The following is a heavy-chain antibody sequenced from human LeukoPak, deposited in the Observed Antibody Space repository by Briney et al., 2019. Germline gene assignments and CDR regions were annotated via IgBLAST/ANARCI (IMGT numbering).Heavy chain of an antibody. D-gene: IGHD2-2*02. J-gene: IGHJ5*02. CDR3: ARTARYCSSTSCYIMNWFDP. CDR1: GGSFSGYY. CDR2: INHSGST. V-gene: IGHV4-34*01. Sequence: KPSETLSLTCAVYGGSFSGYYWSWIRQPPGKGLEWIGEINHSGSTNYNPSLKSRVTISVDTSKNQFSLKLSSVTAADTAVYYCARTARYCSSTSCYIMNWFDPWGQGTLVTVSS.